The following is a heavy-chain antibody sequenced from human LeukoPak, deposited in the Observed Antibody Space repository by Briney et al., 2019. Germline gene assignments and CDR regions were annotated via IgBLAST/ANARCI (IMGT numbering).Heavy chain of an antibody. J-gene: IGHJ5*02. CDR1: GGSISSYY. CDR2: IYTSGST. Sequence: SETLSLTCTVSGGSISSYYWSWIRQPAGEGLEWMGRIYTSGSTNYNPSLKSRVTMSVDTSKNQFSLKLSSVTAADTAVYYCAREVAAAGIGWFDPWGQGTLVTVSS. CDR3: AREVAAAGIGWFDP. D-gene: IGHD6-13*01. V-gene: IGHV4-4*07.